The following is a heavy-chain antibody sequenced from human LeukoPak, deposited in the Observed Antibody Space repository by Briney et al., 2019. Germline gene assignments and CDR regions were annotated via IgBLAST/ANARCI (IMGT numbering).Heavy chain of an antibody. D-gene: IGHD2-2*01. Sequence: GGSLRLSCAASRFTFSSYAMSWVRQAPGKGLEWVSAISGSGGSTYYADSVKGRFTISRDNSKNTLYLQMNSLRAEDTAVYYCAKTDQYQLLLSFDYWGQGTLVTVSS. V-gene: IGHV3-23*01. CDR3: AKTDQYQLLLSFDY. J-gene: IGHJ4*02. CDR2: ISGSGGST. CDR1: RFTFSSYA.